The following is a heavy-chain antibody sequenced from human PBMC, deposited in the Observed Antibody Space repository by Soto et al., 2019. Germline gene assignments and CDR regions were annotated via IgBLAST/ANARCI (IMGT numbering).Heavy chain of an antibody. CDR3: GRATIVLDTISYFDY. J-gene: IGHJ4*02. D-gene: IGHD3-16*02. Sequence: PSETLSLTCTVSGDSVSGVGFHWAWLRRPPGKGLECIGSTYNGPSTYSRPTIAIRMHMSLDATRNNYSLGLTSVTAADTTVYFCGRATIVLDTISYFDYWGQGKLVTVSS. CDR2: TYNGPST. V-gene: IGHV4-30-4*01. CDR1: GDSVSGVGFH.